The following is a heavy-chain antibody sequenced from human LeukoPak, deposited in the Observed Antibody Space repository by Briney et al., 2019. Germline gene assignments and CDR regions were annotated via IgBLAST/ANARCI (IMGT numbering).Heavy chain of an antibody. CDR3: ARTTEAHSWRTRYYDYYMDV. V-gene: IGHV4-4*07. CDR1: GGSISSYY. Sequence: SETLSLTCTVSGGSISSYYWSWIRQPAGKGLEWIGRIYTSGSTNYNPSLKSRVTMSIDTSKNQFSLKLSSVTAADTAVYYCARTTEAHSWRTRYYDYYMDVWGKGTTVTVSS. CDR2: IYTSGST. J-gene: IGHJ6*03. D-gene: IGHD6-13*01.